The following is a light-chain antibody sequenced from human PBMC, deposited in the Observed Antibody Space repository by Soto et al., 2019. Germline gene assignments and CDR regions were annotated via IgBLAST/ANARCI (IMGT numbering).Light chain of an antibody. CDR2: DVS. Sequence: QSVLTQPASVSGSPGQSIAISCTGTSSDVGGYNYVSWYQQHPGKAPKLMIYDVSNRPSGVSNRFSGSKSGNTASLTISGLQAVDEADYYCCSYTTSSTYVFGTGTKVTVL. CDR1: SSDVGGYNY. V-gene: IGLV2-14*03. J-gene: IGLJ1*01. CDR3: CSYTTSSTYV.